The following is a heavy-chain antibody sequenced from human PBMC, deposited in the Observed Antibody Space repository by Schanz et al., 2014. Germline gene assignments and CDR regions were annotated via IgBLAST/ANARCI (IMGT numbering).Heavy chain of an antibody. J-gene: IGHJ4*02. Sequence: QVQLVQSGAEVKKPGASVGVSCKASGYTFTNYGVTWVRQAPGQGLEWMGWISANNGNTNYAQKFQGRVTMTTDTSTSTAYMELSSLRSEDTAVYYCARGYGDSPTDFWGQGTLVTVSS. CDR3: ARGYGDSPTDF. CDR2: ISANNGNT. D-gene: IGHD4-17*01. V-gene: IGHV1-18*01. CDR1: GYTFTNYG.